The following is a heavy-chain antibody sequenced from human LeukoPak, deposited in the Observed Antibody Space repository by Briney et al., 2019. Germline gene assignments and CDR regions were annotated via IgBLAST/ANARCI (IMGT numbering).Heavy chain of an antibody. CDR1: GFTFSSYA. D-gene: IGHD6-19*01. V-gene: IGHV3-23*01. CDR2: ISGSGGST. Sequence: GGSLRLSCAASGFTFSSYAMSWVRQAPGKGLEWVSAISGSGGSTYYADSVKGRFTISRDNSKNTLYLQMNSLRAEGTAVYYCAKSHSIAVAGYFDYWGQGTLVTVSS. J-gene: IGHJ4*02. CDR3: AKSHSIAVAGYFDY.